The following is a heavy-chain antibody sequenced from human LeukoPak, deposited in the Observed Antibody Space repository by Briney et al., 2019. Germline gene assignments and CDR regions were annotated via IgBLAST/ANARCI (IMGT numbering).Heavy chain of an antibody. D-gene: IGHD5-18*01. CDR2: ITRSNYI. Sequence: GGSLRLSCAASGFTFSSYSMNWVRQAPGKGLEWVSSITRSNYIYYADSVKGRFTISRDNAKNSLYLQMNSLRAEDTAVYYCARLTIYNYVYYMDVWGKGTTVTASS. J-gene: IGHJ6*03. CDR1: GFTFSSYS. CDR3: ARLTIYNYVYYMDV. V-gene: IGHV3-21*01.